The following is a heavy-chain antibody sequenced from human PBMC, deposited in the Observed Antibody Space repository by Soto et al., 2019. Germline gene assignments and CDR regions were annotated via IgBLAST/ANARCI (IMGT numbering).Heavy chain of an antibody. CDR3: ARSDGSSWYLGYYYGMDV. J-gene: IGHJ6*02. V-gene: IGHV4-59*01. CDR1: GGSISSYY. D-gene: IGHD6-13*01. Sequence: SETLSLTCTVSGGSISSYYWGWIRQPPGKGLEWIGYIYYSGSTNYNPSLKSRVTISVDTSKNQFSLKLSSVTAADTAVYYCARSDGSSWYLGYYYGMDVWGQGTTVTVSS. CDR2: IYYSGST.